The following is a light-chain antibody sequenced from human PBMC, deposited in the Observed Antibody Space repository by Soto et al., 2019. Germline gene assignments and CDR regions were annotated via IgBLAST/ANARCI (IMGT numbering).Light chain of an antibody. Sequence: EIVLTQSPGSLSLSPGERATLSCRASQSVSNNYLAWYQQKPGQAPRLLIYGASIRATGIPDRFSGSGSGTDFTLTISRLEPEDFAVYYCQRYNNWPLTFGGGTKVESK. V-gene: IGKV3-20*01. CDR3: QRYNNWPLT. J-gene: IGKJ4*01. CDR1: QSVSNNY. CDR2: GAS.